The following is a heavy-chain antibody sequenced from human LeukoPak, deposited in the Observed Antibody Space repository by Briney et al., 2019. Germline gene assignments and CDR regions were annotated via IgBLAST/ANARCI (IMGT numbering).Heavy chain of an antibody. J-gene: IGHJ4*02. CDR2: IWYDGSNK. CDR3: AKSSRDGYNDFDY. Sequence: PGGSLRLSXAASGFTFSSYGMHWVRQAPGKGLEWVAVIWYDGSNKYYADSVKGRFTISRDNSKNTLYLQMNSLRAEDTAAYYCAKSSRDGYNDFDYWGQGTLVTVSS. V-gene: IGHV3-33*06. CDR1: GFTFSSYG. D-gene: IGHD5-24*01.